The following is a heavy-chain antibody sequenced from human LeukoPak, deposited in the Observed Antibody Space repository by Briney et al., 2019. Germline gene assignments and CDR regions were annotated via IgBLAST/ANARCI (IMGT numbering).Heavy chain of an antibody. D-gene: IGHD2-15*01. V-gene: IGHV3-30*04. CDR3: VRQDCSGGSCYLDF. CDR1: GFISSNYA. Sequence: GGSLRLSCAAPGFISSNYAMHWVRQAPGKGLDWVAVISYHGRDQFYADSVKGRFSISRDSPRNTLYLQMNSLGAEDTAVYYCVRQDCSGGSCYLDFWGQGTLVTVSS. J-gene: IGHJ4*02. CDR2: ISYHGRDQ.